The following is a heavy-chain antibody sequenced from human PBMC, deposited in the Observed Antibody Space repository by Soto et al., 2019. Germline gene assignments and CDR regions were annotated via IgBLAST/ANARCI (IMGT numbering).Heavy chain of an antibody. CDR3: ARDQRLEDDAFDI. CDR2: IIPIFGTA. Sequence: QLQLVQSGAEVKKPGSSVKVSCKASGGSFRHYSISWVRQAPGQGLEWMGGIIPIFGTATYAQRFQGRVTLTADESTTTGYMELSSLRSEDTAVYYCARDQRLEDDAFDIWGQGTMVIVSS. D-gene: IGHD1-1*01. J-gene: IGHJ3*02. V-gene: IGHV1-69*01. CDR1: GGSFRHYS.